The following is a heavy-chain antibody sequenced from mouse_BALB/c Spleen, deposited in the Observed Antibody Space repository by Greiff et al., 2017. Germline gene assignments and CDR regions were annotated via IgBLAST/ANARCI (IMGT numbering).Heavy chain of an antibody. V-gene: IGHV5-17*02. CDR2: ISSGSSTI. D-gene: IGHD4-1*01. J-gene: IGHJ2*01. CDR3: ARSNWYFDY. Sequence: EVKLVESGGGLVQPGGSRKLSCAASGFTFSSFGMHWVRQAPEKGLEWVAYISSGSSTIYYADTVKGRFTISRDNPKNTLFLQMTSLRSEDTAMYYCARSNWYFDYWGQGTTLTVSS. CDR1: GFTFSSFG.